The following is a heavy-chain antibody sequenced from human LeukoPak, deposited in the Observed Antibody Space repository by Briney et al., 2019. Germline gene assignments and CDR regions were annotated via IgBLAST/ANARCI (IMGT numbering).Heavy chain of an antibody. CDR2: ISSSGNYI. CDR1: GFTFSFYS. V-gene: IGHV3-21*01. CDR3: VRDQQPEVPTSDSSPSA. Sequence: GGSLKLSCAASGFTFSFYSMHWVRQAPGKGLEWVSCISSSGNYIYYADSVRGRFIISRDNDKNSLHLQMNILRADDTAVYYCVRDQQPEVPTSDSSPSAWGQGTLVTVSS. J-gene: IGHJ5*02. D-gene: IGHD2-2*01.